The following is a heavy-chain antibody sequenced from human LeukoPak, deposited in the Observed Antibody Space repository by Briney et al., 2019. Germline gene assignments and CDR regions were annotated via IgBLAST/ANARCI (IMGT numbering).Heavy chain of an antibody. J-gene: IGHJ4*02. D-gene: IGHD3-22*01. CDR2: INHSGST. V-gene: IGHV4-34*01. CDR1: GGSFSGYY. Sequence: SETLSLTCAVYGGSFSGYYWSWIRQPPGKGLEWIGEINHSGSTNYNPSLKSRVTISVDTSKNQFSLKLSSVTAADTAVYYCARVVRPERYYYDSSGYYYDYWGQGTLVTVSS. CDR3: ARVVRPERYYYDSSGYYYDY.